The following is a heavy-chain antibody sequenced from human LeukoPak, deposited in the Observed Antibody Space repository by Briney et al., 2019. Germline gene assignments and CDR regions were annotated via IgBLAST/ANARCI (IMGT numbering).Heavy chain of an antibody. CDR3: AREGVASTGYMDV. D-gene: IGHD3-3*01. V-gene: IGHV3-9*01. CDR2: ISWNSGSI. Sequence: GGSLRLSCAASGFTFDDYAMHWVRQAPGKGLEWVSGISWNSGSIGYADSVKGRFTISRDNAKNSLYLQMNSLRAEDTAVYYCAREGVASTGYMDVWGKGTTVTVSS. CDR1: GFTFDDYA. J-gene: IGHJ6*03.